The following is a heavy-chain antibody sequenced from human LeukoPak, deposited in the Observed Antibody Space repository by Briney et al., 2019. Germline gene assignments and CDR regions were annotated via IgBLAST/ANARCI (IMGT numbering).Heavy chain of an antibody. Sequence: ASVKVSCKASGYTFTGHFIHWVRQAPGQGLEWMGWSNPNSGDTNYAQKFQGRVTMTRDTSISTVYMELSRVRSDDTAVYYCAREYSRFSGTYYAYWGQGTLVSVSS. J-gene: IGHJ4*02. CDR2: SNPNSGDT. D-gene: IGHD1-26*01. CDR1: GYTFTGHF. CDR3: AREYSRFSGTYYAY. V-gene: IGHV1-2*02.